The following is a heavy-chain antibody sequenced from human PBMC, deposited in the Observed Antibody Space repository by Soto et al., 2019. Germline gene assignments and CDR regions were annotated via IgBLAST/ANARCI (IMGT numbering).Heavy chain of an antibody. CDR1: GFTFSSYA. CDR3: ARGPQVYYYYGMDV. V-gene: IGHV3-30-3*01. Sequence: GGSLRLSCAASGFTFSSYAMHWVRQAPGKGLEWVAVISYDGSNKYYADSVKGRFTISRDNSKNTLYLQMNSLRAEDTAVYYCARGPQVYYYYGMDVWGQGTTVTVSS. J-gene: IGHJ6*02. CDR2: ISYDGSNK.